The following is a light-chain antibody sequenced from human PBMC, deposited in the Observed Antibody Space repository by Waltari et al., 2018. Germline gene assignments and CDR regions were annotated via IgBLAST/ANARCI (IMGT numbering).Light chain of an antibody. J-gene: IGLJ1*01. Sequence: QSVLTQPPSVSGAPGQRVTISCTGSSSNIEAGFDGHWYQQLPGTAPKLLIYGNNNRPSGVPDRFSGSKSDTSASLAITGLQAEDEADYYCQSYDDSLSGYVFGTGTKVTVL. CDR1: SSNIEAGFD. CDR3: QSYDDSLSGYV. V-gene: IGLV1-40*01. CDR2: GNN.